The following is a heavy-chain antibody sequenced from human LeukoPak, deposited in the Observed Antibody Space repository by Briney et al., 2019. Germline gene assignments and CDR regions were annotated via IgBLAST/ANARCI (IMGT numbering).Heavy chain of an antibody. J-gene: IGHJ4*02. CDR3: VRGDRRDY. V-gene: IGHV3-21*01. Sequence: GGSLRLSCAASRFTFSTYTMNWVRQAPGKGLQWVSSISDSGGATFYADSLRGRFTISRDNAKNSLYLQMNSLTAEDTAVYYCVRGDRRDYWGQGTLATVSS. CDR1: RFTFSTYT. D-gene: IGHD2-21*01. CDR2: ISDSGGAT.